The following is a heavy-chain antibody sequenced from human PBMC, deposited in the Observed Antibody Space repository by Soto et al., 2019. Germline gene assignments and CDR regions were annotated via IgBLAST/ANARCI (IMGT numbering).Heavy chain of an antibody. D-gene: IGHD2-21*02. CDR2: VTANGGST. CDR1: GFTFSGYA. J-gene: IGHJ6*02. CDR3: ASLGVGDWANYYYYYGMDV. V-gene: IGHV3-23*01. Sequence: EVQLLESGGGFVQPGGSLRLSCAATGFTFSGYAMTWVRQAPGKGLEWVSAVTANGGSTYSADSVKGRFTISRDNPKNTLFLQMNSLRAEDTAVYYCASLGVGDWANYYYYYGMDVWGQGTTATVPS.